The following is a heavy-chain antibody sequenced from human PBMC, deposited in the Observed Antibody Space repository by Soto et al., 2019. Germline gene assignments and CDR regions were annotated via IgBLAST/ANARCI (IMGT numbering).Heavy chain of an antibody. Sequence: ASVKVSCKASGYTFTGYHMHWVRQAPGQGLEWMGWINPNSGGTNYAQKFQGRVTMTRDTSISTAYMELSRLRSDDTAVYYCARDPTLLPVGATAFDIWGQGTMVTVSS. CDR1: GYTFTGYH. CDR3: ARDPTLLPVGATAFDI. J-gene: IGHJ3*02. D-gene: IGHD1-26*01. CDR2: INPNSGGT. V-gene: IGHV1-2*02.